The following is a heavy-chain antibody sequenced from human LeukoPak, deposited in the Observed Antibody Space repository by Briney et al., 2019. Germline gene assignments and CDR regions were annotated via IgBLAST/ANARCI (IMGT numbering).Heavy chain of an antibody. Sequence: PGGSLRLSCAASGFTFSSYSMNWVRQAPGKGLEWVSSISSSSSYIYYADSVKGRLTISRDNAKNSLYLQMNSLRAEDTAVYYCARDQRPKNYGMDVWGQGTTVTVSS. V-gene: IGHV3-21*01. D-gene: IGHD6-25*01. J-gene: IGHJ6*02. CDR1: GFTFSSYS. CDR2: ISSSSSYI. CDR3: ARDQRPKNYGMDV.